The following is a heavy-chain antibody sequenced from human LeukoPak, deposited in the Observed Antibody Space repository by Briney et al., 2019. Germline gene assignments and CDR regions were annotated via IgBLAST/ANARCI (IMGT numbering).Heavy chain of an antibody. CDR2: IYYSGST. Sequence: SETLSLTCTVSGGSFSGYYWSWIRQPPGKGLEWIGYIYYSGSTNYNPSLKSRVTISVDTSKNQFSLKLSSVTAADTAVYYCARRGGKEDYFDYWGQGTLVTVSS. CDR1: GGSFSGYY. V-gene: IGHV4-59*08. J-gene: IGHJ4*02. D-gene: IGHD4-23*01. CDR3: ARRGGKEDYFDY.